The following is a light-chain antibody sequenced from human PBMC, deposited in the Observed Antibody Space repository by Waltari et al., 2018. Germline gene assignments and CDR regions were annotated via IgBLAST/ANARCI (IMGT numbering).Light chain of an antibody. CDR3: QQSYSTPWT. CDR2: DAS. CDR1: QSISSY. J-gene: IGKJ1*01. Sequence: DIQLTQYPSTLSASAGDRVIITCRASQSISSYLAWYRQQPGKAPRLLIYDASNLQGGVPSRFSGAGSQTEFTLTISSLQPEDFATYYCQQSYSTPWTFGQGTKVEIK. V-gene: IGKV1-39*01.